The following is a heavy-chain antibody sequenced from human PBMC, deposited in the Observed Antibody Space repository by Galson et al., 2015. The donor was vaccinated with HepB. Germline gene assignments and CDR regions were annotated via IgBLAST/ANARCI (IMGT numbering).Heavy chain of an antibody. Sequence: SLRPSCAATGVTFGTYAMRWVRQGPGKALDWTSAIGPRAGNPYYADSGGGRFTISRDNSRKTVYLQMNNLRVDDTAVYYCASNRVGAIFDYWGQGALVAVSS. J-gene: IGHJ4*02. D-gene: IGHD1-26*01. CDR3: ASNRVGAIFDY. CDR1: GVTFGTYA. V-gene: IGHV3-23*01. CDR2: IGPRAGNP.